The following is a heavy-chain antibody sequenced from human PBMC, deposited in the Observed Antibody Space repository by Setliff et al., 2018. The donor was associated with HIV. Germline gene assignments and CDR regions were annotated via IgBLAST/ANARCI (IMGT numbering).Heavy chain of an antibody. D-gene: IGHD6-6*01. Sequence: LTCTVSGDSFNNYHWSWIRQPPGEGLEFLGFFHYRGSPIYNPSLKSRVKISVDTSKNQFSLNLTSVTAADTAVYYCARSVARDYWYFGHWGRGTLVTRLL. V-gene: IGHV4-59*01. J-gene: IGHJ2*01. CDR1: GDSFNNYH. CDR3: ARSVARDYWYFGH. CDR2: FHYRGSP.